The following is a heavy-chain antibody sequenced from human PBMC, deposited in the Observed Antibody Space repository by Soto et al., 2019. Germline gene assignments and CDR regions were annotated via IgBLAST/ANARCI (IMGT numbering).Heavy chain of an antibody. Sequence: QVQLQESGPGLVKPSETLSLTCTVSGGSISSYYWSWIRQPPGKGLEWIGYIYYSGSTNYNPSLTSRVTISVDTSKNQFSLKLSSVTAADTAVYYCARGPELLPAYFDYWGQGTLVTVSS. J-gene: IGHJ4*02. D-gene: IGHD2-15*01. CDR2: IYYSGST. CDR3: ARGPELLPAYFDY. V-gene: IGHV4-59*01. CDR1: GGSISSYY.